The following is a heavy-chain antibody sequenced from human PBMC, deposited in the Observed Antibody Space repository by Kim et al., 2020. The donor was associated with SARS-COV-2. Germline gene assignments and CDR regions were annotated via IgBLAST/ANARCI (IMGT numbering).Heavy chain of an antibody. Sequence: NYAQKFQGRVTMTRDTSISTAYMELSRLRSDDTAVYYCARGSRGGWFDPWGQGTLVTVSS. J-gene: IGHJ5*02. CDR3: ARGSRGGWFDP. V-gene: IGHV1-2*02. D-gene: IGHD3-10*01.